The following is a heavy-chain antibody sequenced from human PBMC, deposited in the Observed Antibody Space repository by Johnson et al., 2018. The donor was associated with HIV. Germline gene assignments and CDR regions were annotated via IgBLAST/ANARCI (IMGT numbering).Heavy chain of an antibody. CDR1: GFTFSSYA. Sequence: QVQLVESGGGVVKPGRSLRLSCAASGFTFSSYAMHWVRQAPGKGLEWVAVISYDGSNKYYADSVTGRFTFSRDNSKNTLYLQMNSLGAEDTAVYFCAKVRSGYTEIDAFDIWGQGTMVTVSS. CDR3: AKVRSGYTEIDAFDI. CDR2: ISYDGSNK. D-gene: IGHD3-22*01. V-gene: IGHV3-30-3*01. J-gene: IGHJ3*02.